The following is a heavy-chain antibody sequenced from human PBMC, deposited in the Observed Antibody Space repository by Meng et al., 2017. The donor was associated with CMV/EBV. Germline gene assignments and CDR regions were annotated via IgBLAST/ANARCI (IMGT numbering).Heavy chain of an antibody. CDR3: ASTGDSVNWFDP. D-gene: IGHD7-27*01. CDR2: IYYSVNT. Sequence: CTGSGGSISSGEYYWSWIRQPPGKGLEWIGYIYYSVNTYYNPSLKSRVSISVDTSKNQFSLKVSSVTAADTAVYYCASTGDSVNWFDPWGQGTLVTVSS. V-gene: IGHV4-30-4*08. CDR1: GGSISSGEYY. J-gene: IGHJ5*02.